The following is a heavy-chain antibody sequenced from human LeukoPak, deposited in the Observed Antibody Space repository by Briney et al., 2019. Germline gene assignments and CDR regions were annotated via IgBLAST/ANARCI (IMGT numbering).Heavy chain of an antibody. CDR1: GYTFTSYY. J-gene: IGHJ4*02. V-gene: IGHV1-46*01. CDR2: INPSGGST. D-gene: IGHD3-3*01. Sequence: ASVKVSCKASGYTFTSYYMHWVRQAPGQGLEWMGIINPSGGSTSYAQKFQGRVTMTRDTSTSTVYMELSSLRSEDTAVYYCARESMGYDFWSGYYTGFVYWGQGTLVTVSS. CDR3: ARESMGYDFWSGYYTGFVY.